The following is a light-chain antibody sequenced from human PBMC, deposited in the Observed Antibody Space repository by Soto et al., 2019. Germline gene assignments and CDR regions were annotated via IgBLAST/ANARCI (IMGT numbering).Light chain of an antibody. V-gene: IGKV4-1*01. CDR1: QSVLYSSNNKNY. CDR3: QQYYSTPLT. J-gene: IGKJ4*01. CDR2: WAS. Sequence: DIVMTQSPDSLAVSLGERATINCKSSQSVLYSSNNKNYVAWYQQKPGQPPKLLIYWASTRESGVPDRFSGSGSGTDFTLTISSLQAEDVAVCYCQQYYSTPLTFGGGTKVEIK.